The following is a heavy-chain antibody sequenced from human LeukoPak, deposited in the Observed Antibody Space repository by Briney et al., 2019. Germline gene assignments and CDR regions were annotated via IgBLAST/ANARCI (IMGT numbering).Heavy chain of an antibody. CDR2: ISGSGGST. Sequence: GGSLRLSCAASGFTFSSYAMRWVRQAPGKGLEWVSAISGSGGSTYYADSVKGRFTISRDNSKNTLYLQMNSLRAEDTAVYYCAKGRRLTTNFDYWGQGTLVTVSS. CDR3: AKGRRLTTNFDY. CDR1: GFTFSSYA. J-gene: IGHJ4*02. D-gene: IGHD3-16*01. V-gene: IGHV3-23*01.